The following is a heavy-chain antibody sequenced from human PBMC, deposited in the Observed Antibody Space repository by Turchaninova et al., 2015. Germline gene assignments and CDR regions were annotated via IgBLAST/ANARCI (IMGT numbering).Heavy chain of an antibody. V-gene: IGHV4-34*01. Sequence: QEQVQQWGAGLLKPSETLSLTCTLYGGDFNGQYGSWIRQPPGKGLEWIGEINHSGSTNDNPSLRGRVTISVDTSKNQFSLKLNSVAAADTAVYYCAVVVTATRYPGYFDSWGQGSLVTVSS. D-gene: IGHD2-15*01. CDR3: AVVVTATRYPGYFDS. CDR2: INHSGST. CDR1: GGDFNGQY. J-gene: IGHJ4*02.